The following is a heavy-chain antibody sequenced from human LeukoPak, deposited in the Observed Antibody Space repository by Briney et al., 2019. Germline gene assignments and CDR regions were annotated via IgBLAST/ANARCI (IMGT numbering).Heavy chain of an antibody. J-gene: IGHJ5*02. V-gene: IGHV1-69*05. CDR1: GGTFSSYA. CDR3: ARDYAMGPAAISWFDP. CDR2: IIPIFGTA. Sequence: SVKVSCKASGGTFSSYAISWVRQAPGQGLEWMGGIIPIFGTANYAQKFQGRVTITTDESTSTAYMELSSLRSEDAAVYYCARDYAMGPAAISWFDPWAREPWSPSPQ. D-gene: IGHD2-2*02.